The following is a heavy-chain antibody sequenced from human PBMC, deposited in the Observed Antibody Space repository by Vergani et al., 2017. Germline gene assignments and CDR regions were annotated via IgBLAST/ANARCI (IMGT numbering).Heavy chain of an antibody. D-gene: IGHD3-22*01. CDR1: GFTFSNAW. CDR3: TTQSPYYDDSSGYYYALGLDY. Sequence: EVQLVESGGGLVKPGGSLRLSCAASGFTFSNAWMSWVRQAPGKGLEWVGRIKSKTDGGTTDYAAPVKGRFTISRDDSKNTLYLQMNSLKTEDTAVYYCTTQSPYYDDSSGYYYALGLDYWGQGTLVTVSS. J-gene: IGHJ4*02. CDR2: IKSKTDGGTT. V-gene: IGHV3-15*01.